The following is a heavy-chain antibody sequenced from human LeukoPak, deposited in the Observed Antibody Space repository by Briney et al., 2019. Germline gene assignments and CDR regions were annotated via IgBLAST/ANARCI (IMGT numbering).Heavy chain of an antibody. D-gene: IGHD5-18*01. V-gene: IGHV4-34*01. CDR3: ASRRRGYSYGYVGY. J-gene: IGHJ4*02. CDR2: INRSGST. CDR1: GGSFSGYY. Sequence: SETLSLTCAVYGGSFSGYYWSWIRQPPGKGLEWIGEINRSGSTNYNPSLKSRVTISVDTSKNQFSLKLSSVTAADTAVYYCASRRRGYSYGYVGYWGQGTLVTVSS.